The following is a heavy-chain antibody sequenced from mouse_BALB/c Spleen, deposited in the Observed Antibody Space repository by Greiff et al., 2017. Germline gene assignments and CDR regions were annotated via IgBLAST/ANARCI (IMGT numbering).Heavy chain of an antibody. Sequence: VQLQQSGAELVRPGTSVKVSCKASGYAFTNYLIEWVKQRPGQGLEWIGVINPGSGGTNYNEKFKGKATLTADKSSSTAYMQLSSLTSDDSAVYFCARGSSYVYYFDYWGQGTTLTVSS. CDR2: INPGSGGT. CDR3: ARGSSYVYYFDY. D-gene: IGHD1-1*01. CDR1: GYAFTNYL. J-gene: IGHJ2*01. V-gene: IGHV1-54*01.